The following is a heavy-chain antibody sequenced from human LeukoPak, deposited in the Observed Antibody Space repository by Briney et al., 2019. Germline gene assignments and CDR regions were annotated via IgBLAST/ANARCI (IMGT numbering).Heavy chain of an antibody. Sequence: GGTLRLSCAASGFTFSSYGMSWVRQAPGKGLEWVSAISGSGGSTYYADSVKGRFTISRDNSKNTLYLQMNSLRAEDTAVYYCARGSLDSGSYYAGYWGQGTLVTVSS. CDR2: ISGSGGST. V-gene: IGHV3-23*01. CDR1: GFTFSSYG. D-gene: IGHD3-10*01. CDR3: ARGSLDSGSYYAGY. J-gene: IGHJ4*02.